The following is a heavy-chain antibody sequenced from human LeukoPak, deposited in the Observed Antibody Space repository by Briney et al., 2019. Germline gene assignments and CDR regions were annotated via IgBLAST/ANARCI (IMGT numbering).Heavy chain of an antibody. CDR1: GYSFTSYW. Sequence: GESLRISCKGSGYSFTSYWISWVRQMPGKGPEWMGRIDTSDSYTNYSPSFQGHVTISADKSISTAYLQWSSLKASDTAMYYCERQRSNWFDPWGQGTLVTVSS. D-gene: IGHD5-24*01. CDR2: IDTSDSYT. V-gene: IGHV5-10-1*01. J-gene: IGHJ5*02. CDR3: ERQRSNWFDP.